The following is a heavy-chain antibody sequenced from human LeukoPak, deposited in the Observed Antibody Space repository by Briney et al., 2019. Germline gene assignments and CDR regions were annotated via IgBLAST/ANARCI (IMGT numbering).Heavy chain of an antibody. CDR3: AKDRCSNGIGCLYYYMDV. CDR1: GFTFSSYW. J-gene: IGHJ6*03. Sequence: GRSLRLSCAASGFTFSSYWMSWVRQAPGKGLEWVANIKQDGSEKYYVDSVKGRFTISRDNAKNSLYLQMNSLRAEDTAVYYCAKDRCSNGIGCLYYYMDVWAKGPWSPFP. V-gene: IGHV3-7*01. CDR2: IKQDGSEK. D-gene: IGHD2-8*01.